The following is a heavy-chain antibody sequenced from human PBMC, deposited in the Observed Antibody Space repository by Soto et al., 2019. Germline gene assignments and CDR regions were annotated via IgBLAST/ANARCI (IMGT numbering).Heavy chain of an antibody. J-gene: IGHJ4*02. CDR3: ARGGYSYGSFDY. V-gene: IGHV4-59*01. CDR2: IYYSGST. D-gene: IGHD5-18*01. Sequence: SETLSLTCTVSGGSISSYSWSWIRQPPGKGLEWIGYIYYSGSTNYNPSLKSRVTISVDTSKNQFSLKLSSVTAADTAVYSCARGGYSYGSFDYWGQGTLVTVSS. CDR1: GGSISSYS.